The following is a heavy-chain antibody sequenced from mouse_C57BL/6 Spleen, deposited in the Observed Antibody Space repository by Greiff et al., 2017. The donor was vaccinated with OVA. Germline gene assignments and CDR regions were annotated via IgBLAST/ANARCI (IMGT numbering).Heavy chain of an antibody. V-gene: IGHV1-80*01. Sequence: QVQLQQSGAELVKPGASVKISCKASGYAFSSYWMNWVKQRPGQGLEWIGQIYPGDGDTNYNGKFKGKATLTADKSSSTAYMQLSSRTSEDSEVYVCARSGVGCGYWDFDVWGTGTTVTVSS. J-gene: IGHJ1*03. CDR3: ARSGVGCGYWDFDV. CDR1: GYAFSSYW. CDR2: IYPGDGDT. D-gene: IGHD1-1*01.